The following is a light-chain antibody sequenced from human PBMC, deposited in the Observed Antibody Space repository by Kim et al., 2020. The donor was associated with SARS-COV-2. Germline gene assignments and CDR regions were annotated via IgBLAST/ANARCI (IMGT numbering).Light chain of an antibody. CDR3: QQYGSPPIT. CDR2: GAS. Sequence: EIVLTQSPGTLSLSPGKRATLSCRASQSVSSSYLAWYQQKPGQAPRLLIYGASSRATGIPDRFSGSGSGTDFTLTISRLEPEDFAVYYCQQYGSPPITFGQGTRLEIK. V-gene: IGKV3-20*01. J-gene: IGKJ5*01. CDR1: QSVSSSY.